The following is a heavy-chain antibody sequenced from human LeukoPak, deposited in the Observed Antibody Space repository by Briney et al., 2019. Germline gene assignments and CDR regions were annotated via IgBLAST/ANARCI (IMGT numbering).Heavy chain of an antibody. J-gene: IGHJ4*02. V-gene: IGHV3-30*02. Sequence: GGSLRLSCAASGFTFSSYGMHWVRQAPGKGLEWVTFIRFDGSYEDYADSVKGRFTISRDNSKNTLYLQMNSLRAEDTAVYYCAKATYYYDSSGYRGGYFDYWGQGTLVTVSS. D-gene: IGHD3-22*01. CDR3: AKATYYYDSSGYRGGYFDY. CDR2: IRFDGSYE. CDR1: GFTFSSYG.